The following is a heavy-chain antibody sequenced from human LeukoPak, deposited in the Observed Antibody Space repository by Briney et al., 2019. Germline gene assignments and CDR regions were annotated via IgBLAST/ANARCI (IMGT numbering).Heavy chain of an antibody. CDR2: IYYSGST. J-gene: IGHJ4*02. CDR3: AREVWAVVAATRGHFDF. D-gene: IGHD2-15*01. V-gene: IGHV4-39*02. CDR1: GGSISSSSYY. Sequence: SETLSLTCTVSGGSISSSSYYWGWIRQPPGKGLEWIGSIYYSGSTYYNPSLKSRVTISVDTSKNQFSLKLSSVTAADTAVYYCAREVWAVVAATRGHFDFWGQGTLVTVSS.